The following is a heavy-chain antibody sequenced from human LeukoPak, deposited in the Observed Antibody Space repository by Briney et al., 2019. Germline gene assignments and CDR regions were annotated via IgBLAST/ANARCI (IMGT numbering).Heavy chain of an antibody. V-gene: IGHV3-23*01. CDR1: GFIFSHHG. D-gene: IGHD1-26*01. J-gene: IGHJ4*02. CDR3: ARGILGATEVRDY. CDR2: IRANAVTT. Sequence: GGTLRLSCATSGFIFSHHGMNWVRQAPGKGLEWVSGIRANAVTTYYADSVKGRFIISRDNSKNTLYLQMNSLRAEDTAVYYCARGILGATEVRDYWGQGTLVTVSS.